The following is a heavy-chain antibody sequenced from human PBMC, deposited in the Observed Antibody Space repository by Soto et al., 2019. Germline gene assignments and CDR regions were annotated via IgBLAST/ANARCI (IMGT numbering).Heavy chain of an antibody. J-gene: IGHJ6*02. CDR1: GGTFSSYA. CDR3: ARSIVVVPAANVGVTNYYYGMAV. V-gene: IGHV1-69*04. Sequence: ASVKVSCKASGGTFSSYAISWVQQAPGQGLEWMGRIIPILGIANYAQKFQGRVTITADKSTSTAYMELSSLRSEDTAVYYWARSIVVVPAANVGVTNYYYGMAVWGQGTTVTVSS. CDR2: IIPILGIA. D-gene: IGHD2-2*01.